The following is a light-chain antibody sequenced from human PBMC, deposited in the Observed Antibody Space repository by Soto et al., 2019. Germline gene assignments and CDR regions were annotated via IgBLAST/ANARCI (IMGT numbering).Light chain of an antibody. V-gene: IGKV1-9*01. J-gene: IGKJ3*01. CDR2: AAS. Sequence: DIQLTQSPSFLSASVGDRVTITCRASQDIRSYLAWYQQKPGKTPKFLIYAASTLQSAVPSRFSGRGSGTEFTLTISSLQPEDFATYHCQQSYSIPFTFGPGTKLDI. CDR3: QQSYSIPFT. CDR1: QDIRSY.